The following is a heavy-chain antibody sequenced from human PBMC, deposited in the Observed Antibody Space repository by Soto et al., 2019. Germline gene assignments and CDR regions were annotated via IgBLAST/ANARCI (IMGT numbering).Heavy chain of an antibody. V-gene: IGHV1-18*01. CDR3: AREGYSSSWPWYFDL. J-gene: IGHJ2*01. D-gene: IGHD6-13*01. CDR1: GYTFTSYG. Sequence: QVQLVQSGAEVKKPGASVKVSCKASGYTFTSYGISWVRQAPGQGLERMGWISAYNGNTNYAKKLQGRVTMTTDTSTSTAYMELRSLRSDDTAVDYCAREGYSSSWPWYFDLWGRGTLVTVSS. CDR2: ISAYNGNT.